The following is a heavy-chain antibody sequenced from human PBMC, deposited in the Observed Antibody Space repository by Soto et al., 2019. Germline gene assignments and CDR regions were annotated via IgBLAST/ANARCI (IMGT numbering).Heavy chain of an antibody. J-gene: IGHJ6*02. D-gene: IGHD1-1*01. CDR2: IRSTAINYET. Sequence: EVPLVESGGGLVQPGGSLKLSCAASGFSFSDSAMHWVRQASGKGLEWVGRIRSTAINYETAYAASVQGRFTISRDDSKNTAYLQMNSLRTEDTAVYYCLRASWNYYYYGMDIWGQGTTVTVSS. CDR3: LRASWNYYYYGMDI. CDR1: GFSFSDSA. V-gene: IGHV3-73*02.